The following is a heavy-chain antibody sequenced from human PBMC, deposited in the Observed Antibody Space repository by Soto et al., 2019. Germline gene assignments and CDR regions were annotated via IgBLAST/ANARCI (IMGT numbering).Heavy chain of an antibody. CDR3: ARGDCVGGSCYSLAGSFYYYMDV. Sequence: EVKLVESGGGLAKPGWSLRLSCASSGFTFSNYWMYWGRQAPGQGLLWVSRINSDGSGSRYEDSVKGRLTISRDNVKNTLYLQMNSLRVEDTAVYYCARGDCVGGSCYSLAGSFYYYMDVWGKGTTVTVFS. J-gene: IGHJ6*03. CDR1: GFTFSNYW. CDR2: INSDGSGS. D-gene: IGHD2-15*01. V-gene: IGHV3-74*01.